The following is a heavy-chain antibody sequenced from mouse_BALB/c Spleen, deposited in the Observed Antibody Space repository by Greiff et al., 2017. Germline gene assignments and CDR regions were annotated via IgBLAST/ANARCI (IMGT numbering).Heavy chain of an antibody. J-gene: IGHJ3*01. V-gene: IGHV5-4*02. CDR1: GFTFSDYY. D-gene: IGHD1-2*01. CDR3: ARDGGYYGYDGFAY. CDR2: ISDGGSYT. Sequence: DVQLVESGGGLVKPGGSLKLSCAASGFTFSDYYMYWVRQTPEKRLEWVATISDGGSYTYYPDSVKGRFTISRDNAKNNLYLQMSSLKSEDTAMYYCARDGGYYGYDGFAYWGQGTLVTVSA.